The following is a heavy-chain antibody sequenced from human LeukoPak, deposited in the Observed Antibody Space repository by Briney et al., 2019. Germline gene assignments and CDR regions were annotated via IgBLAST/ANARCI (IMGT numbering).Heavy chain of an antibody. J-gene: IGHJ5*02. CDR1: GGSFSGYY. CDR3: ARGRGDSSGYYWFDP. V-gene: IGHV4-34*01. D-gene: IGHD3-22*01. CDR2: INHSGST. Sequence: YPSETLSLTCAVYGGSFSGYYWSWIRQPPGKGLEWIGEINHSGSTNYNPSLKSRVTISVDTSKNQFSLKLSSVTAVDTAVYYCARGRGDSSGYYWFDPWGQGTLVTVSS.